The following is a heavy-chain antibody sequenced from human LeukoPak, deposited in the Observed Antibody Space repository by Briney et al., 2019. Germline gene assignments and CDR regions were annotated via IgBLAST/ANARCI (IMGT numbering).Heavy chain of an antibody. V-gene: IGHV3-33*06. CDR1: GFTFSSYG. Sequence: GRSQRLSCAASGFTFSSYGMHWVRQAPGKGLEWVAVIWYDGTKKYYTDSVKGRFTISRDNSKNTLFLQMNSVRAEDTAVYYCAKELVTGYFYMDVWGKGTTVTVSS. D-gene: IGHD2-21*02. CDR3: AKELVTGYFYMDV. CDR2: IWYDGTKK. J-gene: IGHJ6*03.